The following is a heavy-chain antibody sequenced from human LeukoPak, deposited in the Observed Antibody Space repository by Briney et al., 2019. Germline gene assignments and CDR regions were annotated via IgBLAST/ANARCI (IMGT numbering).Heavy chain of an antibody. CDR3: ARGHYCGSTSCYWFDP. V-gene: IGHV3-30*03. D-gene: IGHD2-2*01. CDR2: ISYDGSNK. J-gene: IGHJ5*02. CDR1: GFTFSSYG. Sequence: GGSLRLSCAASGFTFSSYGMHWVRQAPGKGLEWVAVISYDGSNKYYADSVKGRFTISRDNSKNTLYLQMNSLRAEDTAVYYCARGHYCGSTSCYWFDPWGQGTLVTVSS.